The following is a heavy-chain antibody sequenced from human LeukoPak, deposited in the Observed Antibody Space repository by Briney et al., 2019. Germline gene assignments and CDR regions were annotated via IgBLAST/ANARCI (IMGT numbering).Heavy chain of an antibody. Sequence: GGSLRLSCAASGFTFSSYAMSWVRQAPGKGLEWVSAISGSGGSTYYADSVKGGFTISRDNSKNTLYLQMNSLRAEDTAVYYCAKGQYSAGATIFGVVSTPLDYWGQGTLVTVSS. CDR3: AKGQYSAGATIFGVVSTPLDY. CDR1: GFTFSSYA. D-gene: IGHD3-3*01. V-gene: IGHV3-23*01. CDR2: ISGSGGST. J-gene: IGHJ4*02.